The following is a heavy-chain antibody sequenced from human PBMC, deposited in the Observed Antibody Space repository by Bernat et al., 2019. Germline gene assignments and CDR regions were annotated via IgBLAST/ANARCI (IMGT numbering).Heavy chain of an antibody. CDR2: INPSGGST. CDR3: ARVCPPGGYADYGAY. J-gene: IGHJ4*02. V-gene: IGHV1-46*01. Sequence: QVQLVQSGAEVKKPGASVKVSCKASGYTFTSYYMHWVRQAPGQGLEWMGIINPSGGSTSYAQKFQGKVTMTRETSTGTVSMGLSSLGSEDTAVYYGARVCPPGGYADYGAYWGQGTLVTVSS. CDR1: GYTFTSYY. D-gene: IGHD4-17*01.